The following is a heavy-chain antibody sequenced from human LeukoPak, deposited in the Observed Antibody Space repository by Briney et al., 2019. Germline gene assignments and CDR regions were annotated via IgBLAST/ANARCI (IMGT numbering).Heavy chain of an antibody. D-gene: IGHD3-10*01. V-gene: IGHV1-46*01. Sequence: ASVKVYCKASGYTFTSDYMHWVRQAPGQGLEWLGLINPSGGSTSNAQKFQGRVTLTRDTSTSTVYMELSSLRSEDTAVYYCATTLRGYYFDYWGQGTLVAVSS. CDR1: GYTFTSDY. J-gene: IGHJ4*02. CDR3: ATTLRGYYFDY. CDR2: INPSGGST.